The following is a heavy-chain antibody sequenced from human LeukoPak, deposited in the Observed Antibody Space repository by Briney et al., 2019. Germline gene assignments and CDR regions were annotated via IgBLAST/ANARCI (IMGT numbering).Heavy chain of an antibody. CDR2: ISYDGSNK. D-gene: IGHD3-10*01. CDR3: AEDANYYGSASYFTN. Sequence: GGSLRLSWAASGFTFSSYGMHWVRQAPGKVLEWVAVISYDGSNKYYADSVKGRFTISTDNSKDTLYLQMTRLRADDTALYDCAEDANYYGSASYFTNWGQGTLVTVSS. J-gene: IGHJ4*02. CDR1: GFTFSSYG. V-gene: IGHV3-30*18.